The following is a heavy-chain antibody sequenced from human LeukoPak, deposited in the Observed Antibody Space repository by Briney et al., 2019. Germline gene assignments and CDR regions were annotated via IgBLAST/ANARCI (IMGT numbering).Heavy chain of an antibody. J-gene: IGHJ4*02. CDR1: GGSISSYY. D-gene: IGHD5-24*01. CDR3: ARDGPGDVYKP. Sequence: PSETLSLTCTVSGGSISSYYWSWIRQPPGKGLEWIGYIYYTGSSNYNPSLKSRVTISVDTSKNQFSLRLKSVTAADTAVYYCARDGPGDVYKPWGQGTLVTVSS. V-gene: IGHV4-59*01. CDR2: IYYTGSS.